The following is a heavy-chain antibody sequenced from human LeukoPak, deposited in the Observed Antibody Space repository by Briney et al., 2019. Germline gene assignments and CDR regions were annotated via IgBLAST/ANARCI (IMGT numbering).Heavy chain of an antibody. Sequence: GGSLRLSCAASGFIFSDYYMTWIRQAPGKGLEWVAHIDVRGDTTLYADSVKGRFTVSRESANNSLYLQMNSLRAEDTAVYYCAREDNVWNLLYNYYMDVWGKGTTVTVS. J-gene: IGHJ6*03. D-gene: IGHD1-1*01. CDR3: AREDNVWNLLYNYYMDV. V-gene: IGHV3-11*01. CDR2: IDVRGDTT. CDR1: GFIFSDYY.